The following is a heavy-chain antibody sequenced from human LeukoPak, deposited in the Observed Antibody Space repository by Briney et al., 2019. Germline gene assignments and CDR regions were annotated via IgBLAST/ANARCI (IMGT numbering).Heavy chain of an antibody. CDR1: GFTFSSYW. Sequence: PGGSLRLSCAASGFTFSSYWMHWVRQAPGKGLVWVSRINSDGSSTSYADSVKGRFTISRDNAKNTLYLQMNSLRAEDTAVYYCAKDFGYCSGGSCLGAFDIWGQGTMVTVSS. J-gene: IGHJ3*02. V-gene: IGHV3-74*01. CDR2: INSDGSST. CDR3: AKDFGYCSGGSCLGAFDI. D-gene: IGHD2-15*01.